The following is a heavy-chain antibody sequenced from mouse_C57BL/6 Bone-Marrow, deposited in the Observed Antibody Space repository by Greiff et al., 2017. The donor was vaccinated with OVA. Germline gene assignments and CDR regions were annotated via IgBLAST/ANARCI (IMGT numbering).Heavy chain of an antibody. CDR2: IYPRSGNT. D-gene: IGHD1-1*01. CDR3: ARSKYYGLMDY. Sequence: QVQLQQSGAELARPGASVKLSCKASGYTFTSYGISWVKQRTGQGLEWIGEIYPRSGNTYYNEKFKSKATLPVDKSSSTAYMQLSSLTSEDAAVYYCARSKYYGLMDYWGQGTSVTVSS. V-gene: IGHV1-81*01. CDR1: GYTFTSYG. J-gene: IGHJ4*01.